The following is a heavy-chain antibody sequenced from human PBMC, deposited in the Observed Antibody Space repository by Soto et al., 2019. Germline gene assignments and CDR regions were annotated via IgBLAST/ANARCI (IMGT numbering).Heavy chain of an antibody. CDR1: GFTLSNYG. CDR2: IRGRGGTT. J-gene: IGHJ4*01. V-gene: IGHV3-23*01. CDR3: AKDLNYDMLAGYYYY. Sequence: EVQLLESGGGLVRPGESLRLSCAASGFTLSNYGMTWVRQAPGKGLQWVSTIRGRGGTTYYADSVKGRFTISRDDSRNTLYLQLNSLRVEDTAVYFCAKDLNYDMLAGYYYYWGHGTIVTVSS. D-gene: IGHD3-9*01.